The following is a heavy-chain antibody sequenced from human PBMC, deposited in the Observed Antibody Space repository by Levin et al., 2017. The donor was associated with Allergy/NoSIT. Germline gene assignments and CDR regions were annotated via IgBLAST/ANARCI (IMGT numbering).Heavy chain of an antibody. CDR3: ARRDYGGSTLDC. Sequence: SGGSLRLSCTVSGGSINSSSYFWGWIRQPPGKGLEWIGTIYYTGSTYYNPSLEGRVTISVDTSKNQFSLKLTSVTAADTAVYYCARRDYGGSTLDCWGQGTLVTVSS. J-gene: IGHJ4*02. CDR1: GGSINSSSYF. CDR2: IYYTGST. V-gene: IGHV4-39*01. D-gene: IGHD4-23*01.